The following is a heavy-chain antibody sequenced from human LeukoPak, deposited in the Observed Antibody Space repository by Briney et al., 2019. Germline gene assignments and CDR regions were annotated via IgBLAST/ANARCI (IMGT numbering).Heavy chain of an antibody. Sequence: HPGGSLRLSCAASGFTFRSYGMHWVRQAPGKGLEYVSAISSNGGRTYYANSVKGRFTISRDNSRNTLYLQMGSLRAEDMAVYYCATYYYDSGGFHFHHWGQGTLVTASS. CDR3: ATYYYDSGGFHFHH. V-gene: IGHV3-64*01. J-gene: IGHJ1*01. CDR2: ISSNGGRT. CDR1: GFTFRSYG. D-gene: IGHD3-22*01.